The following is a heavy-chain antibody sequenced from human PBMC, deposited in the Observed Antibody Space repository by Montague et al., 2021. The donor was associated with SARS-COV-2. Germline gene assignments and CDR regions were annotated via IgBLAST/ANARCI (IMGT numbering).Heavy chain of an antibody. CDR2: XYWXYYK. CDR3: AHRRPLWGYFDY. D-gene: IGHD7-27*01. CDR1: GFSLSTSGVC. V-gene: IGHV2-5*01. Sequence: PALVTPTQTLTLTCTFSGFSLSTSGVCVGWIRQPPGKALEWLAFXYWXYYKRYSPSLKSRLTITKDTSKNQVVLTMTNMDPVDTATYYCAHRRPLWGYFDYWGQGTLVTVSS. J-gene: IGHJ4*02.